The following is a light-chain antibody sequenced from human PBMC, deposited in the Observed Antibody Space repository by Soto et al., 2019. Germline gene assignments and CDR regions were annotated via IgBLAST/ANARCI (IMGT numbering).Light chain of an antibody. CDR1: QSVSIY. CDR3: PQYNDWPPA. Sequence: VVTQSPATLSLSKGERATLSCRASQSVSIYLAWYQQKPGQAPRLLIYDASNRATGIPARFSGSGSGTEFTLTISSLQSEDFAVFYCPQYNDWPPAFGQRTKVDI. J-gene: IGKJ1*01. V-gene: IGKV3D-15*01. CDR2: DAS.